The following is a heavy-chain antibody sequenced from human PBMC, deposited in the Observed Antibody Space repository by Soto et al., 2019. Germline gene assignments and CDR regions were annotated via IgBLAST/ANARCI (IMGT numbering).Heavy chain of an antibody. J-gene: IGHJ4*02. CDR1: GGSISSGGYY. Sequence: SETLSLTCTVSGGSISSGGYYWSWIRQHPGKGLEWIGYIYYSGSTYYNPSLKSRVTISVDTSKNQFSLKLSSVTAADTAVYYCARDYYGSGSYFGWGQGTLVTVSS. V-gene: IGHV4-31*03. D-gene: IGHD3-10*01. CDR3: ARDYYGSGSYFG. CDR2: IYYSGST.